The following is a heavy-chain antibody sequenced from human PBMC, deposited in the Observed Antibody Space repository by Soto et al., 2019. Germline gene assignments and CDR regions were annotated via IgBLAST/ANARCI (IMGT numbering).Heavy chain of an antibody. V-gene: IGHV3-30*18. CDR1: GFTFSSYG. CDR3: AKDSSSWNGWFDP. CDR2: ISYDGSNK. D-gene: IGHD6-13*01. J-gene: IGHJ5*02. Sequence: HLGGSLRLSCAASGFTFSSYGMHWVRQAPGKGLEWVAVISYDGSNKYYADSVKGRFTISRDNSKNTLYLQMNSLRAEDTAVYYCAKDSSSWNGWFDPWGQGTLVTVSS.